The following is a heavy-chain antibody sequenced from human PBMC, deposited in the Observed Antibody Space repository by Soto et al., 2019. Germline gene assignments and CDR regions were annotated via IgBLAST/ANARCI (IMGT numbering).Heavy chain of an antibody. CDR2: IYYSGST. CDR1: GGSISSSSYY. D-gene: IGHD6-19*01. V-gene: IGHV4-39*01. J-gene: IGHJ6*02. CDR3: ARLSIAVAGRGDYYGMDV. Sequence: SETLSLTCTVSGGSISSSSYYWGWIRQPPGKGLEWIGSIYYSGSTYYNPSLKSRVTISVDTSKNKFSLKLSSVTAADTAVYYCARLSIAVAGRGDYYGMDVWGQGTTVTVSS.